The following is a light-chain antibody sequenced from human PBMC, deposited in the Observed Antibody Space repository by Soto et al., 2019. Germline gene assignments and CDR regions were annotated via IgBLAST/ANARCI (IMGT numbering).Light chain of an antibody. J-gene: IGLJ1*01. CDR1: SSDVGGYND. V-gene: IGLV2-14*01. CDR3: QSYDSSPGNYV. CDR2: GIS. Sequence: QSVLTRAASVSGSPGQSITISCTGTSSDVGGYNDVSWYQQHPGTAPKLLIYGISNRPSGVPDRFSGSKSGTSASLAITGLQAEDEADYYCQSYDSSPGNYVLGTGTKVTVL.